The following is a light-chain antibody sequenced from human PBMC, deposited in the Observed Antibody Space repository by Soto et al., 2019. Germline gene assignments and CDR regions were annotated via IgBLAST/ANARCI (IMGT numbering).Light chain of an antibody. CDR3: RYYAGSSHV. V-gene: IGLV2-8*01. Sequence: QSVLTQPPSASGSPGQSVTISCTGTSSDVGGYNSVSWYQQHPGKAPKLIIYEVNKRPSGVPDRFSGSKSGNTASLTVSGLHAEDEADYYCRYYAGSSHVFGTGTKLTVL. CDR2: EVN. J-gene: IGLJ1*01. CDR1: SSDVGGYNS.